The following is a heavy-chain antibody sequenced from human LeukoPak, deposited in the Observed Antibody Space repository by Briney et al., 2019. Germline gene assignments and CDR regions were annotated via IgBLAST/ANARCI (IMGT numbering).Heavy chain of an antibody. V-gene: IGHV3-64*01. CDR1: GFTFSSYA. J-gene: IGHJ4*02. D-gene: IGHD1-26*01. CDR2: ISSNGGST. CDR3: ARGDSGSYLYYFDY. Sequence: GGSLRLSCAASGFTFSSYAMHWVRQAPGKGLEYVSAISSNGGSTYYANSVKGRFTISRDNSKNTLYLQMGSLRAEDMAVYYCARGDSGSYLYYFDYWGQGTLVTVSS.